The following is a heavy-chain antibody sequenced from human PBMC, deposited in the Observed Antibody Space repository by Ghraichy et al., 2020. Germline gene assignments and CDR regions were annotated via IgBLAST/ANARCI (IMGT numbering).Heavy chain of an antibody. CDR2: SYWDDDK. CDR1: GFSLSTSGVG. V-gene: IGHV2-5*02. D-gene: IGHD6-13*01. CDR3: AYIYSSTAYYYYYYMDV. J-gene: IGHJ6*03. Sequence: SGPTLVKPTQTLTLTCTFSGFSLSTSGVGVGWIRQPPGKALGWLALSYWDDDKRYSPSLKSRLTITKDTSKNQVVLTMTNMDPVDTATYYCAYIYSSTAYYYYYYMDVGGKGTTVTVSS.